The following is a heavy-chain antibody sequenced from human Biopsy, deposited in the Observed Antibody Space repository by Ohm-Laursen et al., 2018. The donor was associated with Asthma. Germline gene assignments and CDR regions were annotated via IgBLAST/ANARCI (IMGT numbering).Heavy chain of an antibody. CDR3: ARKAGSCISRTCYSLDL. Sequence: ASVKVSCKPLGGTFNTYVIGWVRQAPGQGPEWMGGINSVFGTTTYPQKFQDRVTITADDSTSTVYMELSSLRSEDTAVYYCARKAGSCISRTCYSLDLWGQGTLVTVSS. D-gene: IGHD2-2*01. CDR2: INSVFGTT. J-gene: IGHJ5*02. V-gene: IGHV1-69*13. CDR1: GGTFNTYV.